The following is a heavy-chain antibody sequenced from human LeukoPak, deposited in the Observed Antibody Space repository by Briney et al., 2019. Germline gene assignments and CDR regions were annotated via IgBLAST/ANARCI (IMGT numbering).Heavy chain of an antibody. CDR3: ARVFGYCSSSACYAASDL. J-gene: IGHJ3*01. CDR1: GFTFSSYG. D-gene: IGHD2-2*03. Sequence: GGSLRLSCAASGFTFSSYGMSWVRQAPGKGLEWVSAIGGRDGSTYYADSVKGRFTISRDNSKNTLYVQMNSLRVEDTAVYYCARVFGYCSSSACYAASDLWGQGTTVTVSS. V-gene: IGHV3-23*01. CDR2: IGGRDGST.